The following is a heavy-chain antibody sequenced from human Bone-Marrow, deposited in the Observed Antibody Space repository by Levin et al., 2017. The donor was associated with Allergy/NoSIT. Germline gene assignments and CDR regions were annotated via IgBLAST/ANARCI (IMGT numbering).Heavy chain of an antibody. Sequence: PSETLSLTCTVSGGSISSSSYYWGWIRQPPGKGLEWIGSIYYSGSTYYNPSLKSRVTISVDTSKNQFSLKLSSVTAADTAVYYCARHNVDDSSGYPGGFDYWGQGTLVTVSS. J-gene: IGHJ4*02. CDR2: IYYSGST. D-gene: IGHD3-22*01. V-gene: IGHV4-39*01. CDR3: ARHNVDDSSGYPGGFDY. CDR1: GGSISSSSYY.